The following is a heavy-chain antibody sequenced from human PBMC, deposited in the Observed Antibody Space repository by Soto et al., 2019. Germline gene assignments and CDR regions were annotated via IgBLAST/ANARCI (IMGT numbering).Heavy chain of an antibody. CDR2: ISAYDGKT. CDR1: GYTLSNYG. Sequence: QVQLVQSGSEVRKPGASVKVSCKASGYTLSNYGLSWVRQAPGQGLEWMGWISAYDGKTNYAQKLQGRVTMTTDTAATTAYMELRSLRSDDTAVYYCARDRGYCIDGTCYNGGYLESWGPGTLVTVSS. CDR3: ARDRGYCIDGTCYNGGYLES. J-gene: IGHJ4*02. V-gene: IGHV1-18*01. D-gene: IGHD2-8*01.